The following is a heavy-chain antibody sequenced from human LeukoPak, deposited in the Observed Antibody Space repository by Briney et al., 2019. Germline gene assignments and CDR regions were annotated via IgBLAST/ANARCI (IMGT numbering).Heavy chain of an antibody. J-gene: IGHJ6*03. CDR3: ARDKSSYYDILTGYYPSGYYYMDV. CDR2: IYHSGST. V-gene: IGHV4-38-2*02. D-gene: IGHD3-9*01. Sequence: SETLSLTCTVSGYSISSGYYWGWIRQPPGKGLEWIGSIYHSGSTYYNPSLKSRVTTSVDTSKNQFSLKLSSVTAADTAVYYCARDKSSYYDILTGYYPSGYYYMDVWGKGTTVTVSS. CDR1: GYSISSGYY.